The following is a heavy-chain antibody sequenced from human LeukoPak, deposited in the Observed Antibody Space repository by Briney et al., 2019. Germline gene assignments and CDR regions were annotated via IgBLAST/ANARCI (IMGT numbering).Heavy chain of an antibody. V-gene: IGHV3-53*01. D-gene: IGHD2-21*02. Sequence: GGSLRLSCAASGFTFSDYYMTWLRQAPGKGLEWVSVIDSGGDTYYADSVKGRFTIFRDNFKNTLYPQMNSLRAEDTAVYYCARGVRAGVTAPKDWGQGTLVTVSS. CDR2: IDSGGDT. J-gene: IGHJ4*02. CDR1: GFTFSDYY. CDR3: ARGVRAGVTAPKD.